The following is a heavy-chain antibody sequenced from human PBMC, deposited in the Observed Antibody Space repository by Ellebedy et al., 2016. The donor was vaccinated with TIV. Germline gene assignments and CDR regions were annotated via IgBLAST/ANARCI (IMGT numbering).Heavy chain of an antibody. Sequence: AASVKVSCKASGYTFTSYYMHWVRQAPGQGLEWMGVINPSGGSTSYTQKFQGRVTMTRDTSTSAVYMELSSLRSEDTAVYYCARELGPDRRGNYYYYGMDVWGQGTTVTVSS. CDR2: INPSGGST. D-gene: IGHD3-16*01. CDR3: ARELGPDRRGNYYYYGMDV. V-gene: IGHV1-46*01. CDR1: GYTFTSYY. J-gene: IGHJ6*02.